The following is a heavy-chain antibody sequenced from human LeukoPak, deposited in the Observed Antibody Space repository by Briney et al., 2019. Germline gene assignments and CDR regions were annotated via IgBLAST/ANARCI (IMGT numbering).Heavy chain of an antibody. V-gene: IGHV3-53*01. CDR3: ARDNGDYHFDY. CDR2: IYSGGST. J-gene: IGHJ4*02. CDR1: GFTVSSNY. Sequence: PGGSLRLSCAASGFTVSSNYMSWVRQAPGKGLEWVSVIYSGGSTYYADSVKGRFTISRDNSKNTLYLQMNSLRAEDTAVYYCARDNGDYHFDYWGQGTLVTVSS. D-gene: IGHD4-17*01.